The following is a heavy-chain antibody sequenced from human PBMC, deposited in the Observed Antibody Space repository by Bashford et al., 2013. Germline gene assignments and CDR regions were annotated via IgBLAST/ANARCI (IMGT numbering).Heavy chain of an antibody. J-gene: IGHJ5*02. V-gene: IGHV4-39*01. D-gene: IGHD3-10*01. Sequence: SETLSLTCTVSGGSISSSSYYWGWIRQPPGKGLEWIGSIYYSGSTYYNPSLKSRVTISVDTSKNQFSLKLSSVTAADTAVYYCARSPRSGSYYKMYNWFDPWGQGTLVTVSS. CDR3: ARSPRSGSYYKMYNWFDP. CDR2: IYYSGST. CDR1: GGSISSSSYY.